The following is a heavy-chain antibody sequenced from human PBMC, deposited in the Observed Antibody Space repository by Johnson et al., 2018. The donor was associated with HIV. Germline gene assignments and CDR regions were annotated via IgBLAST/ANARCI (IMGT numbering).Heavy chain of an antibody. CDR2: ISYDGNNK. D-gene: IGHD4/OR15-4a*01. V-gene: IGHV3-30*03. CDR3: ARVPFPRPTSPNYINDAFDI. Sequence: QVQLMESGGGVVQPGRSLRLSCAASGFTFSSYGMHWVRQAPGKGLEWVAIISYDGNNKYYADSVKGRFTISRDNSKNTLYLQMNSLRLEDTALYYCARVPFPRPTSPNYINDAFDIWGQGTLVAVSS. J-gene: IGHJ3*02. CDR1: GFTFSSYG.